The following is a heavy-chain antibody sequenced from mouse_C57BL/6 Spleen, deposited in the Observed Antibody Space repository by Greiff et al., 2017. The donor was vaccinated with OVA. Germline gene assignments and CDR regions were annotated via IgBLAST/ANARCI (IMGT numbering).Heavy chain of an antibody. J-gene: IGHJ4*01. CDR3: TRGLSTMVTPHDAMDY. Sequence: QVQLQQSGAELVRPGASVTLSCKASGYTFTDYEMHWVKQTPVHGLEWIGAIDPETGGTAYNQKFKGKAILTADKSSSTAYMELRSLTSEDSAVYYCTRGLSTMVTPHDAMDYWGQGTSVTVSS. D-gene: IGHD2-2*01. CDR1: GYTFTDYE. V-gene: IGHV1-15*01. CDR2: IDPETGGT.